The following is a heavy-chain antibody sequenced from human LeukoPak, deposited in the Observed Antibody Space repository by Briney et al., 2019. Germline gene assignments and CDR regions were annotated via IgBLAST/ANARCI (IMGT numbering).Heavy chain of an antibody. V-gene: IGHV4-59*01. CDR2: IYYSGST. Sequence: SETLSLTCTVSGGSISSYYWSWIRQPPGKGLEWIGYIYYSGSTNYNPSLKSRVTISVDTSKNQFSLKLSSVTAADTAVYYCARDLWHDSSGYYSRGASGWFDPWGQGTLVTVSS. CDR3: ARDLWHDSSGYYSRGASGWFDP. J-gene: IGHJ5*02. D-gene: IGHD3-22*01. CDR1: GGSISSYY.